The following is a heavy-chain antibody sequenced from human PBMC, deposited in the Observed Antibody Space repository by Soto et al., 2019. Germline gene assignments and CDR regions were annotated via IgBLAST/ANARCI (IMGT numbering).Heavy chain of an antibody. Sequence: QVTLKESGPVLVKPTETLTLTCTVSGFSLSNPRMGVSWIRQPPGKALEWLAHIFSNDEKSYSTSLKSRLTISKDTSKSQVVLTMSNMDPVHTATYYCARVTFSGSRQSAFDYWGQGTLVTVSS. CDR1: GFSLSNPRMG. V-gene: IGHV2-26*01. D-gene: IGHD6-6*01. CDR2: IFSNDEK. J-gene: IGHJ4*02. CDR3: ARVTFSGSRQSAFDY.